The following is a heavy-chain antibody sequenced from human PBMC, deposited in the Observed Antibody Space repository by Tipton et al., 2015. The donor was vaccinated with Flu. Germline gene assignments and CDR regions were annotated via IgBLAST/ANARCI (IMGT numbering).Heavy chain of an antibody. J-gene: IGHJ4*02. D-gene: IGHD7-27*01. CDR2: IYSNENT. CDR3: ATKFANWGVWEPLDY. CDR1: GGSISGNY. Sequence: TLSLTCTVSGGSISGNYWNWVRQPAGKGLEWIGRIYSNENTKYNPALQSRVTMSLDTSKNQFSLKLTSVTAADTAVYYCATKFANWGVWEPLDYWGLGTLVTVSS. V-gene: IGHV4-4*07.